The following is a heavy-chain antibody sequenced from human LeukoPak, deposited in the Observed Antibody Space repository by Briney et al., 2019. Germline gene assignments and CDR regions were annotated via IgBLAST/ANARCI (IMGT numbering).Heavy chain of an antibody. Sequence: GGSLRLSCAASGLPFNSYAMSWVRQAPGKGLEWVSTISGSGVSTYYADSVKGRFTISRDNSRNTLYLQMNSLRAEDTAVYSCAKDLPGFFDYWGQGTLVTVFS. CDR1: GLPFNSYA. CDR3: AKDLPGFFDY. V-gene: IGHV3-23*01. CDR2: ISGSGVST. J-gene: IGHJ4*02.